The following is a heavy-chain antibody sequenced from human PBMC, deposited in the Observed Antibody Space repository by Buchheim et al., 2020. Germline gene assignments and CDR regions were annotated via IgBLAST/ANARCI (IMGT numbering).Heavy chain of an antibody. Sequence: QVQLQQWGAGPLKPSETLSLTCAVYGGSFSGYYWSWIRQPPGKGLEWIGEINHSGSTNYNPSLKSRVTISVDTSKNQFSLKLSSVTAADTAVYYCARAVMVVAANGYYYMDVWGKGTT. J-gene: IGHJ6*03. CDR2: INHSGST. CDR1: GGSFSGYY. CDR3: ARAVMVVAANGYYYMDV. V-gene: IGHV4-34*01. D-gene: IGHD2-15*01.